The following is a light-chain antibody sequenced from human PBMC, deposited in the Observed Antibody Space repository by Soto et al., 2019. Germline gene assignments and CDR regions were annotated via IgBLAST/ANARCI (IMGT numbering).Light chain of an antibody. J-gene: IGKJ4*01. Sequence: EFVLTQSPGTLSLSPGERATLSCRASQSVNSNYLAWYQQKPGQAPRLLMYGASRRATGTPDRFSGSGSGTDFTLTISRLEPEDFAVYYWQHYGSSLTFGGGTTVEIK. V-gene: IGKV3-20*01. CDR1: QSVNSNY. CDR2: GAS. CDR3: QHYGSSLT.